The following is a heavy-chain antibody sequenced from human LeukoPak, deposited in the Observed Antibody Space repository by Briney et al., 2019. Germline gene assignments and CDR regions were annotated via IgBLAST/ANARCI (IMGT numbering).Heavy chain of an antibody. Sequence: PGGSLRLSCAASGFTFDDYTMHWVRQAPGKGLEWVSLISWDGGSTYYADSVKGRFTISRDNSKNSLYLQMNSLRAEDTAVYYCAKDRKWERRDYWGQGTLVTVSS. CDR3: AKDRKWERRDY. V-gene: IGHV3-43*01. D-gene: IGHD1-26*01. CDR1: GFTFDDYT. CDR2: ISWDGGST. J-gene: IGHJ4*02.